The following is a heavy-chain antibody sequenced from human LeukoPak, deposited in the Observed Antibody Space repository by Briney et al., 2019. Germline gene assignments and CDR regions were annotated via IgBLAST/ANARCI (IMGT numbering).Heavy chain of an antibody. CDR1: EFSVGSNY. D-gene: IGHD3-10*01. V-gene: IGHV3-21*01. J-gene: IGHJ6*03. CDR2: ISSSSSYI. CDR3: ARDLLGYNNYYMDV. Sequence: PGGSLRLSCAASEFSVGSNYMTWVRQAPGKGLEWVSSISSSSSYIYYADSVKGRFTISRDNAKNSLYLQMNSLRAEDTAVYYCARDLLGYNNYYMDVWGKGTTVTVSS.